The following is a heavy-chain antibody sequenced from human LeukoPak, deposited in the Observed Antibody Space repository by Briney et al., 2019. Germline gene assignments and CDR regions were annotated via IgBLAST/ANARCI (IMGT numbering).Heavy chain of an antibody. Sequence: GSLRLSCAASGFTFSTYRMNWVRQAPGKGLEWVSSISSSSRYIYYADSVKGRFTISRDNAKNSLYLQMNSLRAEDTAVYYCAKAGYSYGVNHYGMDVWGQGAKAPVSS. D-gene: IGHD5-18*01. CDR2: ISSSSRYI. CDR3: AKAGYSYGVNHYGMDV. J-gene: IGHJ6*02. CDR1: GFTFSTYR. V-gene: IGHV3-21*04.